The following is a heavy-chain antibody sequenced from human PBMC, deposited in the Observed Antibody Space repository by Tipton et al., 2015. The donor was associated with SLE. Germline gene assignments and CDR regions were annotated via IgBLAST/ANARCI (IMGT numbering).Heavy chain of an antibody. D-gene: IGHD6-19*01. V-gene: IGHV4-39*07. J-gene: IGHJ4*02. CDR2: IYYSGST. Sequence: TLSLTCTVSGGSISSSSYYWGWIRQPPGKGLEWIGYIYYSGSTYYNPSLKSRVSISVNTSENQFSLKLSSVTAADTAVYYCATSHERHSSGCTFDYWGQGTLVTVSS. CDR3: ATSHERHSSGCTFDY. CDR1: GGSISSSSYY.